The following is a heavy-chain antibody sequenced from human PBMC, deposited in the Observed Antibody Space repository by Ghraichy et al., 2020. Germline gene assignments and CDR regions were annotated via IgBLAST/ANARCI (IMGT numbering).Heavy chain of an antibody. CDR2: IWYDGSNK. CDR3: ARVLGYIDSDIVVVPAAFDYYGMDV. Sequence: GGSLRLSCAASGFTFSSYGMHWVRQAPGKGLEWVAVIWYDGSNKYYADSVKGRFTISRDNSKNTLYLQMNSLRAEDTAVYYCARVLGYIDSDIVVVPAAFDYYGMDVWGQGTTVTVSS. CDR1: GFTFSSYG. V-gene: IGHV3-33*01. J-gene: IGHJ6*02. D-gene: IGHD2-2*01.